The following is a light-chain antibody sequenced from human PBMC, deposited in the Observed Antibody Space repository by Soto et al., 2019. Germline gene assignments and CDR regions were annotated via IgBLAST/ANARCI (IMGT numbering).Light chain of an antibody. Sequence: DIQMTQSPSTLSASVGDRVTITCRASQSISSWFAWYQQKPGKAPKLLIYKASSLESGVPSRFSGSGSGTEFTLTISRLQPDDFATYYCQQYNSYSPFGQGTKVEIK. CDR3: QQYNSYSP. J-gene: IGKJ1*01. CDR1: QSISSW. CDR2: KAS. V-gene: IGKV1-5*03.